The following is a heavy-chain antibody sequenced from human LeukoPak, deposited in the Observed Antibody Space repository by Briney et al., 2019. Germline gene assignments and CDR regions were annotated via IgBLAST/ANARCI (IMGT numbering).Heavy chain of an antibody. J-gene: IGHJ6*02. Sequence: ASVKVSCKASGYTFTSYDINWVRQATGQGLEWMGWMNPNSGNTGYAQKFQGRVTLTRDTSKNTANMELSSLRSEDTAVYYCARAGYYYDSSGYPNGMDVWGQGTTVTVSS. CDR3: ARAGYYYDSSGYPNGMDV. CDR1: GYTFTSYD. CDR2: MNPNSGNT. V-gene: IGHV1-8*01. D-gene: IGHD3-22*01.